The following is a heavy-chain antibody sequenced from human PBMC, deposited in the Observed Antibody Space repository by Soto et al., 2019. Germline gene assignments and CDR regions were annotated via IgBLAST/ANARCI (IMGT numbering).Heavy chain of an antibody. V-gene: IGHV4-31*03. J-gene: IGHJ5*01. D-gene: IGHD3-3*01. Sequence: SETLSLTCTVSGGSITSGGYYWSWIRQHPGKGLEWIGYIYYSGSAYYNPSLKIRVTLSVDTSKNQFSLNVTSVTAADTAVYYCARDPLNSFGVVIPPDSWGQGTLVTVSS. CDR1: GGSITSGGYY. CDR3: ARDPLNSFGVVIPPDS. CDR2: IYYSGSA.